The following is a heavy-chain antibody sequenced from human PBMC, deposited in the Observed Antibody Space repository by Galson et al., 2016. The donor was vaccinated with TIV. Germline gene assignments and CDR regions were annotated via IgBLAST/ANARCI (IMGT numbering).Heavy chain of an antibody. CDR1: GLSVSINY. CDR2: ISDGGYT. CDR3: ARARVVDATYYYYYYGMDV. V-gene: IGHV3-66*02. D-gene: IGHD2-15*01. Sequence: SLRLSCAASGLSVSINYMTWVRQAPGKGLEWVSLISDGGYTYYPDSVKGRFTISRDNSKNTLYLQMNSLRVEDTAIYYCARARVVDATYYYYYYGMDVWGQGTAVTVSS. J-gene: IGHJ6*02.